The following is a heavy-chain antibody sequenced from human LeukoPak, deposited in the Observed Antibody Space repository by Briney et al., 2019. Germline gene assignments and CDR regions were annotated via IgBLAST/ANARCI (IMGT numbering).Heavy chain of an antibody. J-gene: IGHJ5*02. CDR3: ARVESGPMWFDP. CDR1: GGSISSSSYY. D-gene: IGHD3-3*01. Sequence: PSETLSLTCTVSGGSISSSSYYWGWIRQPPGKGLEWIGSIYYSGSTYYNPSLKSRVTISVDTSKNQFSLKLSSVTAADTAVYYCARVESGPMWFDPWGQGTLVTVSS. CDR2: IYYSGST. V-gene: IGHV4-39*07.